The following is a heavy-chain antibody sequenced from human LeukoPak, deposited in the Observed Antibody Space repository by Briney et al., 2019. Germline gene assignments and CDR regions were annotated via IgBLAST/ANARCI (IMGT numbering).Heavy chain of an antibody. CDR1: GGSISSSSYY. D-gene: IGHD3-22*01. J-gene: IGHJ4*02. CDR3: ARQPAYDSSGYCDY. V-gene: IGHV4-39*01. Sequence: PSETLSLTCTVSGGSISSSSYYWGWIRQPPGKGLEWIGSIYYSGSTYYNPSLKSRVTISVDTSKNQFSLKLSSVTAADTAVYYCARQPAYDSSGYCDYWGQGTLVTVSP. CDR2: IYYSGST.